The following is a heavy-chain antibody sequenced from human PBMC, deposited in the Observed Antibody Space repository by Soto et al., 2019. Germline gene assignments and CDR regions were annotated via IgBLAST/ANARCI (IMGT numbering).Heavy chain of an antibody. Sequence: GASVKVSCKASGYTFTSYYMHWVRQAPGQGLEWMGIINTSGGSTSYAQKFQGRVTMTRDTSTSTVYMELSSLRSEDTAVYYCARERRGYCSGGSCPHGMDVWGQGTTVTVSS. V-gene: IGHV1-46*01. CDR3: ARERRGYCSGGSCPHGMDV. D-gene: IGHD2-15*01. J-gene: IGHJ6*02. CDR1: GYTFTSYY. CDR2: INTSGGST.